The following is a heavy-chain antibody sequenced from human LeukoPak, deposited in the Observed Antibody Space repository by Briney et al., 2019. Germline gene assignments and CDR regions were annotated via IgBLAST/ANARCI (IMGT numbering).Heavy chain of an antibody. V-gene: IGHV3-23*01. J-gene: IGHJ4*02. CDR2: ISGSGDST. CDR1: GFTFSSCA. CDR3: VRGGVDY. D-gene: IGHD3-3*01. Sequence: GGSLRLSCAASGFTFSSCAMSWVRQAPGKGLEWVSGISGSGDSTDYADSVKGRFTISRDNSKNTLYLQINSLRAEDTAVYFCVRGGVDYWGQGTPVTVSS.